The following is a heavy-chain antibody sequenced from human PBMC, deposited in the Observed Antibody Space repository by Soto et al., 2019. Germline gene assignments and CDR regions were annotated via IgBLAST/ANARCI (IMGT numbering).Heavy chain of an antibody. Sequence: GGSLRLSCAASGFTFSSYAMSWVRQAPGKGLEWVSAISGSGGSTYYADSVKGRFTISRDNSKKTLYLQMNSLRAEDTAVYYCAGRITMVRGVITLPSDYWGQGTLVTVSS. CDR1: GFTFSSYA. J-gene: IGHJ4*02. CDR3: AGRITMVRGVITLPSDY. V-gene: IGHV3-23*01. D-gene: IGHD3-10*01. CDR2: ISGSGGST.